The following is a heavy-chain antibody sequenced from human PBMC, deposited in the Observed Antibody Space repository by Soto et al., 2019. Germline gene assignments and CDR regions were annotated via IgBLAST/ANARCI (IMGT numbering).Heavy chain of an antibody. J-gene: IGHJ6*03. D-gene: IGHD4-17*01. Sequence: GGSLRLSCAASGFTFSNAWMSWVRQAPGKGLEWVGRIKSKTDGGTTDYAAPVKGRFTISRDDSKNTLYLQMNSLKTEDTAVYYCTTAAGREDGDYYYYYMDVWGKGTTVTVSS. V-gene: IGHV3-15*01. CDR1: GFTFSNAW. CDR3: TTAAGREDGDYYYYYMDV. CDR2: IKSKTDGGTT.